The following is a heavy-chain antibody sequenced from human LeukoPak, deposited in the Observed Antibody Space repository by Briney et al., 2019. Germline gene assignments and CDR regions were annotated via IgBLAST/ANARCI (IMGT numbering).Heavy chain of an antibody. CDR1: GGSISNCSYY. V-gene: IGHV4-61*02. CDR2: LYTSGST. Sequence: SDTLSLTCTVSGGSISNCSYYWSWIRTPAGKTLEWIGRLYTSGSTKYNPSLQSRVTISVDTSKNQFSLKLNSVTAADTAVYYCARGRSMSSGGLAYWGQGTLVTVSS. D-gene: IGHD6-6*01. J-gene: IGHJ4*02. CDR3: ARGRSMSSGGLAY.